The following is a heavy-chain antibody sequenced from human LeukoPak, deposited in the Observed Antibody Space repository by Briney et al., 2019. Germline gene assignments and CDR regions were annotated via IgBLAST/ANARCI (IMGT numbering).Heavy chain of an antibody. CDR1: GFTFNTDA. V-gene: IGHV3-23*01. CDR3: AKRYFGNYYFDS. J-gene: IGHJ4*02. CDR2: ISGSGNST. Sequence: GGSLRLSCAASGFTFNTDAMSWVRQAPGKGLEWVSAISGSGNSTYYADSVKGRFTISRDNSKNTLYLQMNSLRAEDTAVYYCAKRYFGNYYFDSWGQGTLVTVSS. D-gene: IGHD3-9*01.